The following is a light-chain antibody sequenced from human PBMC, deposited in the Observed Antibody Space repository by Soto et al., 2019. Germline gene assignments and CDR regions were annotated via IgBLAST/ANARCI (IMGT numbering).Light chain of an antibody. CDR2: AAS. J-gene: IGKJ1*01. V-gene: IGKV1-39*01. CDR1: QSISSY. CDR3: QQSYSTPPT. Sequence: DIQMTQSPSSLSASVGDRVTITCRASQSISSYLNWYQQKPGKAPKLLIYAASKLQSGVPSRFGGSGSGTDFTLTISSLQPEDFATYYCQQSYSTPPTFGQGTKVEIK.